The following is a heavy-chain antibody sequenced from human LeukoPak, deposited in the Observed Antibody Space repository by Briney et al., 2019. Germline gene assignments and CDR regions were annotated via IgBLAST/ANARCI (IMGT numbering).Heavy chain of an antibody. CDR1: GLTVSSNY. V-gene: IGHV3-53*01. CDR3: ARANSATIPGADP. CDR2: IYSGGRT. D-gene: IGHD1-26*01. J-gene: IGHJ5*02. Sequence: PGGSLRLSCAASGLTVSSNYMSWVRQAPGQGLEWVSVIYSGGRTYYAYTVKGRFTISRDNSKNTVYLQMNSLRAEDTAVYYCARANSATIPGADPWGQGTLVTVSS.